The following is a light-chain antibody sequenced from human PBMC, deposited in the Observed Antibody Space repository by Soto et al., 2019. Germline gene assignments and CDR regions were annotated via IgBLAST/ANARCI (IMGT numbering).Light chain of an antibody. CDR1: QSISSW. Sequence: DIQMTQSPSTLSASVGDRDTITCRASQSISSWLAWYQQKPGKAPKLLIYDASSLESEVPSRFSGSGSGTEFTRTISSLQPDDFADYYCQQHNSYLYTFGQGTKLEIK. CDR2: DAS. CDR3: QQHNSYLYT. V-gene: IGKV1-5*01. J-gene: IGKJ2*01.